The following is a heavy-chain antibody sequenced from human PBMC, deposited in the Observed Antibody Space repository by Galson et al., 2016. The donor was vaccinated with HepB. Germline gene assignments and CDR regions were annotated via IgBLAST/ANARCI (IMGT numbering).Heavy chain of an antibody. D-gene: IGHD2-15*01. CDR3: ARGRGGFCIGNTCHSEYFDS. J-gene: IGHJ4*02. CDR1: GFTFSSYW. V-gene: IGHV3-7*01. Sequence: SLRLSCAASGFTFSSYWMGCARRAPGKGLEWVANINPGGSQKYYVDSVKGRFTISRDNARNSLSLEMSSLRAEDTAVYYCARGRGGFCIGNTCHSEYFDSWGQGTLVTVSS. CDR2: INPGGSQK.